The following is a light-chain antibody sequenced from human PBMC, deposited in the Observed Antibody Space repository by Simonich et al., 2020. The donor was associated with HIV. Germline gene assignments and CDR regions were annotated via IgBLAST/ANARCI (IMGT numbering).Light chain of an antibody. CDR1: SSDVGGYNS. CDR3: NSYTSSRTVV. CDR2: DVS. V-gene: IGLV2-14*03. J-gene: IGLJ2*01. Sequence: QSALTQSASVSGSPGQSLTISCDETSSDVGGYNSFSWYQQHPGKAPKLMIYDVSYRPSGVSNSFSGSKSGNTAALTISGLQAEDEADYHCNSYTSSRTVVFGGGTKLTVL.